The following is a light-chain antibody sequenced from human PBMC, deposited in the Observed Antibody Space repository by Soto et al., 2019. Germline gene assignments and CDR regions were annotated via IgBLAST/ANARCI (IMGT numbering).Light chain of an antibody. CDR3: CSYAGSSTPVV. J-gene: IGLJ2*01. V-gene: IGLV2-23*01. CDR1: SSDVGSYNL. CDR2: EGS. Sequence: QSALTQPASVSGSPGQSITISCTGTSSDVGSYNLVSWYQQHPGKAPKLMIYEGSKRPSGVSNCFSGSKSGNTASLTISGLQAEDEADYYCCSYAGSSTPVVFGGGTQLTVL.